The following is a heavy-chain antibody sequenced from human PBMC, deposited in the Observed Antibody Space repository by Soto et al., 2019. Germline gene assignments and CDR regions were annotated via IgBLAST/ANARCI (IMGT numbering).Heavy chain of an antibody. CDR2: IWSDGSRG. CDR3: ASGLRYFDCPFDY. V-gene: IGHV3-30*02. Sequence: GGSLRLSCAASRLTFSTYDMHWVRQAPGKGLEWVALIWSDGSRGYYADSVKGRFTISRDNSKNTLYMQMNSLRAEDTAVYYCASGLRYFDCPFDYWGQGTLVTVSS. D-gene: IGHD3-9*01. CDR1: RLTFSTYD. J-gene: IGHJ4*02.